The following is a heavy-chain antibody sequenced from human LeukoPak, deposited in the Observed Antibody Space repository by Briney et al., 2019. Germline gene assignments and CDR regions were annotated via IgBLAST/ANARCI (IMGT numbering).Heavy chain of an antibody. V-gene: IGHV3-30*18. CDR3: AKEPYGSGSYPYYYYGMDV. J-gene: IGHJ6*02. Sequence: GGSLRLSCAASGFTFSSYGMHWVRQAPGKGLEWVAVISYDGSNKYYADSVKGRFTISRDNSKNTLYLQMNSLRAEDTAVYYCAKEPYGSGSYPYYYYGMDVWGQGTTVTVSS. D-gene: IGHD3-10*01. CDR2: ISYDGSNK. CDR1: GFTFSSYG.